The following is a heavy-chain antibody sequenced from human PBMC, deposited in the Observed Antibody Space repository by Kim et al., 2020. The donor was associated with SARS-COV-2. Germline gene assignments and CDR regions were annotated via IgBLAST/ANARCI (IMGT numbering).Heavy chain of an antibody. J-gene: IGHJ5*02. CDR1: ELTFSTSW. V-gene: IGHV3-7*01. Sequence: GGSLRLSCAASELTFSTSWMVWVRQAPGKGLEWLANINPDGSVRNYVASIKGRFTISRDNAKNSLYLQMNSLRAEDTAVYYCARDRAYSCFDAWGQGTLVTVSS. D-gene: IGHD4-4*01. CDR2: INPDGSVR. CDR3: ARDRAYSCFDA.